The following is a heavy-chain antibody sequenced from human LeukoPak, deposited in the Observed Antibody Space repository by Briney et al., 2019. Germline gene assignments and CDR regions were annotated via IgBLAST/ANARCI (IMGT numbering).Heavy chain of an antibody. CDR1: GFTFSSYG. V-gene: IGHV3-30*03. CDR3: ASLPHCSSTSCYTGY. Sequence: GRSLRLSCAASGFTFSSYGMHWVRQAPGKGLEWVAVISYDGSNKYYADSVKGRFTISRDNSKNTLYLQMNSLRAEDTAVYYCASLPHCSSTSCYTGYWGQGTLVTVSS. J-gene: IGHJ4*02. CDR2: ISYDGSNK. D-gene: IGHD2-2*02.